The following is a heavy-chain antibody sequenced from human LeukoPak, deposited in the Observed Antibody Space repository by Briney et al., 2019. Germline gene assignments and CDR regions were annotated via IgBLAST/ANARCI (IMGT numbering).Heavy chain of an antibody. Sequence: SETLSLTCTVFGVSMRNHYWSWIRQPPGKGLEWIGYIYDSETTNYNPSLKSRVTMSLDTSKNQFSLKLSSVTAADTALYYCATRPGGSTWHGVFDFWSRGTLVTVSS. CDR2: IYDSETT. J-gene: IGHJ4*02. CDR3: ATRPGGSTWHGVFDF. V-gene: IGHV4-59*11. CDR1: GVSMRNHY. D-gene: IGHD6-13*01.